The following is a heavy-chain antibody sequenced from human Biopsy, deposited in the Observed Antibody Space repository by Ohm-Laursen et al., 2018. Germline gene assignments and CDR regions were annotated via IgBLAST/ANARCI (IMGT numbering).Heavy chain of an antibody. Sequence: SETLSLTCIVSGGSFTGHYWTWIRQPPGKGLEWIGHISHTGYTSYKSSLKSRVTISLDTSRKHFSLRLTSLAAADTAVYYCARGSNEYGGLYFPHWGQGTLATVSS. CDR3: ARGSNEYGGLYFPH. V-gene: IGHV4-59*11. J-gene: IGHJ1*01. D-gene: IGHD4-23*01. CDR2: ISHTGYT. CDR1: GGSFTGHY.